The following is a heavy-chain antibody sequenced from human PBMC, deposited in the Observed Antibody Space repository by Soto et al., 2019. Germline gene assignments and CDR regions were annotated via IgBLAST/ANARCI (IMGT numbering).Heavy chain of an antibody. J-gene: IGHJ6*02. CDR2: ITNTGETI. D-gene: IGHD5-12*01. CDR1: GFTFSTYN. Sequence: EVQMVESGGGLVQPGGSLRLSCAGSGFTFSTYNMDWVRQAPGKGLEWISYITNTGETIYYADSVRGRFTISRDNAKNALFLQMNSLRDEDTAVYYCARGGDRGYDMDVWGQGTTVTVSS. CDR3: ARGGDRGYDMDV. V-gene: IGHV3-48*02.